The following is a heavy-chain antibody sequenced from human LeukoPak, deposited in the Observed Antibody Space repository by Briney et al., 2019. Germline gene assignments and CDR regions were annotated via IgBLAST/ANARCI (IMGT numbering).Heavy chain of an antibody. CDR2: IWYDGSNK. J-gene: IGHJ4*02. D-gene: IGHD5-24*01. V-gene: IGHV3-33*01. CDR1: GFTFSSYG. CDR3: ARADSRWLQSRGDY. Sequence: GGSLRLSCAASGFTFSSYGMHWVRQAPGKGLEWVAVIWYDGSNKYYAESVKGRFTISRDNSKNTLYLQMNSLRAEDTAVYYCARADSRWLQSRGDYWGQGTLVTVSS.